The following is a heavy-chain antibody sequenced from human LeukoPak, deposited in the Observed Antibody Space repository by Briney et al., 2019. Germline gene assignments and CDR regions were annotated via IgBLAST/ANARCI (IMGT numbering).Heavy chain of an antibody. V-gene: IGHV5-10-1*01. Sequence: GASLQISCKGSGYIFTSYWISWVRQLPGKGLEWMGRIDPSDSYTNYSPSFQGHVTISADKSISTAYLQWSSLKASDTAMYYCARGPAANPADYYYYGMDVWGKGTTVTVSS. CDR2: IDPSDSYT. J-gene: IGHJ6*04. D-gene: IGHD2-2*01. CDR1: GYIFTSYW. CDR3: ARGPAANPADYYYYGMDV.